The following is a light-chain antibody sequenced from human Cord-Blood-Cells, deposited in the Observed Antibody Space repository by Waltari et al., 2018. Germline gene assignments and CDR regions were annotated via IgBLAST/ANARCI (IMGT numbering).Light chain of an antibody. J-gene: IGKJ4*01. CDR2: WAS. CDR3: QQYYSTPLT. Sequence: DIVMTKSPDSLAVSLGERATINCKSSQSVLYSSNNKNYLAWYQQKPGQPPKLLIYWASTRESGVPDRFSGSGFGTDFTLTISSLQAEDVAVYYCQQYYSTPLTFGGGTKVEIK. V-gene: IGKV4-1*01. CDR1: QSVLYSSNNKNY.